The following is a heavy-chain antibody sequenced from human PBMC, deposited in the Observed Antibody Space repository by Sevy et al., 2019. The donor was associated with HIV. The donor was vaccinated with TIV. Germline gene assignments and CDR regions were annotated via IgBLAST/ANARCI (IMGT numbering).Heavy chain of an antibody. D-gene: IGHD3-22*01. CDR1: GYTFTSYG. CDR3: ARDSITYYYDSSGYFHFDY. J-gene: IGHJ4*02. V-gene: IGHV1-18*04. Sequence: ASVKVSYKASGYTFTSYGISWVRQAPGQGLEWMGWLSAYNGNTNYAQKLQGRVTMTTDTSTSTAYMELRSLRSDDTAVYYCARDSITYYYDSSGYFHFDYWGQGTLVTVSS. CDR2: LSAYNGNT.